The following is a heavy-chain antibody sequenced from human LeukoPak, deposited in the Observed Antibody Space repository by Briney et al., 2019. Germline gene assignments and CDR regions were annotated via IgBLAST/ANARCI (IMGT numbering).Heavy chain of an antibody. CDR2: IWYDGSNK. J-gene: IGHJ4*02. Sequence: GGSLRLSCAASGFTFSSFGMHWVRQAPGKGLEWVAVIWYDGSNKYYADSVKGRFTISRDNSENTLYLQMNSLRAEDTAVYYCAREPEGDYYDSSGTDYWGQGTLVTVSS. CDR1: GFTFSSFG. CDR3: AREPEGDYYDSSGTDY. D-gene: IGHD3-22*01. V-gene: IGHV3-33*01.